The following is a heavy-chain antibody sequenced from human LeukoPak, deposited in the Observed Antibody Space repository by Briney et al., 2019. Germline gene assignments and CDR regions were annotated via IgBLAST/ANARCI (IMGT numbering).Heavy chain of an antibody. Sequence: PSETLSLTCTVSGVSISSYYWSWIRQPAGKGLEWIGRIFSSGSTNYNPSLKSRGTMSVDTSKKQFSLKLSSVTAADTAEYYCARVGGYSHGYRMDVWGNGTPVTVSS. D-gene: IGHD5-18*01. V-gene: IGHV4-4*07. CDR1: GVSISSYY. CDR3: ARVGGYSHGYRMDV. J-gene: IGHJ6*03. CDR2: IFSSGST.